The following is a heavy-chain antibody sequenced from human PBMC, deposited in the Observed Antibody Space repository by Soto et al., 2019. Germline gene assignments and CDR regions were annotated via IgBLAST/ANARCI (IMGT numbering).Heavy chain of an antibody. V-gene: IGHV3-23*01. D-gene: IGHD2-15*01. Sequence: EVQLLECGGGLVQPGGSLRLSCAVSGFSFRSSPMSWVRRAPGKGLEWVSGINGGDDSKHYAESVRGRFTITRDNSKNTLLLQMNSLRAEDTAIYYSAKYSHWGIISPTHGHWGQGTLVTVSS. CDR1: GFSFRSSP. J-gene: IGHJ4*02. CDR2: INGGDDSK. CDR3: AKYSHWGIISPTHGH.